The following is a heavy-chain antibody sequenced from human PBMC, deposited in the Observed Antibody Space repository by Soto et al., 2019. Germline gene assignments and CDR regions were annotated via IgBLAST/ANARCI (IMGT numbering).Heavy chain of an antibody. CDR3: ARYKGIRGVVLSEDVDH. J-gene: IGHJ3*01. CDR1: GFTFSSYG. CDR2: ISYDGSNK. D-gene: IGHD3-10*01. Sequence: GGSLRLSCAASGFTFSSYGMHWVRQAPGKGLEWVTLISYDGSNKEYADSVKGRFTISRDNSKNTLNLQMSSLRAEDTAVYFCARYKGIRGVVLSEDVDHGGLGTMV. V-gene: IGHV3-30*03.